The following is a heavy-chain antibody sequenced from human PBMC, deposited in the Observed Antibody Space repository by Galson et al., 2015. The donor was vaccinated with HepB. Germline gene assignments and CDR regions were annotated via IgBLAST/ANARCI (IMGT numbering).Heavy chain of an antibody. V-gene: IGHV1-69*04. CDR2: IIPILGIA. D-gene: IGHD3-22*01. J-gene: IGHJ2*01. CDR1: GGTFSSYT. CDR3: ARDPSSGYPYWYFDL. Sequence: SVKVSCKASGGTFSSYTISWVRQAPGQGLEWMGRIIPILGIANYAQKFQGRVTITADKSTSTAYMELSSLRSEDTAVYYCARDPSSGYPYWYFDLWGRGTLVTVSS.